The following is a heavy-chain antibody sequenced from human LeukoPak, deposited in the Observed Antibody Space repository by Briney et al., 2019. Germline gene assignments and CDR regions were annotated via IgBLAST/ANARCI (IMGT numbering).Heavy chain of an antibody. D-gene: IGHD6-13*01. Sequence: GGSLRLSCAASGFTFRSYWMHWVRQAPGKGLVWVSRINSDGSSTNYADSVKGRFTISRDNAKNTLYLQMNSLRAEDTAVYYCARGWVTATGTIYWGQGTLVTVSS. CDR3: ARGWVTATGTIY. J-gene: IGHJ4*02. V-gene: IGHV3-74*01. CDR1: GFTFRSYW. CDR2: INSDGSST.